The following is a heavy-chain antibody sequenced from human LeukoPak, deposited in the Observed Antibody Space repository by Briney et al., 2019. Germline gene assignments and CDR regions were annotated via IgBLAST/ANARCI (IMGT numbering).Heavy chain of an antibody. J-gene: IGHJ4*02. Sequence: GGSLRLSCAASGFTFSSYCMSWGRQAPGKGLEWVANIKQDGSEKYYVDSVKGRFTISRDNAKKSLYLQMNSLRAEDTAVYYCARIYCSSTSCTFDYWGQGTLVTVSS. D-gene: IGHD2-2*01. CDR1: GFTFSSYC. CDR3: ARIYCSSTSCTFDY. CDR2: IKQDGSEK. V-gene: IGHV3-7*01.